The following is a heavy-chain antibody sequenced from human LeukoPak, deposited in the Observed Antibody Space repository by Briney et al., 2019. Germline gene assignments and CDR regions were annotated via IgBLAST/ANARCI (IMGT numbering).Heavy chain of an antibody. J-gene: IGHJ4*02. D-gene: IGHD5-24*01. CDR1: GFTFSSYG. CDR3: AKGIGTDGYNYVILLFDY. CDR2: IRYDGSNK. Sequence: QPGGSLRLSCAASGFTFSSYGMHWVCQAPGKGLEWVAFIRYDGSNKYYADSVKGRFTISRDNSKNTLYLQMNSLRAEDTAVYYCAKGIGTDGYNYVILLFDYWGQGTLVTVSS. V-gene: IGHV3-30*02.